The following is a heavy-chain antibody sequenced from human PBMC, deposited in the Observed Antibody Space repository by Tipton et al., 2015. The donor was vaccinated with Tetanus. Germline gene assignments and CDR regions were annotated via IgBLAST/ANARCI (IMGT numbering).Heavy chain of an antibody. CDR3: ARLIAAAGMYYYYGMDV. D-gene: IGHD6-13*01. CDR2: IYPGDSDT. Sequence: VQLVQSGAEVKKPGESLKISCKGSGYSFTSYWIGWVRQMPGKGLEWMGIIYPGDSDTRYSPPFQGQVTISADKSISTAYLQWSSLKASDTAMYYCARLIAAAGMYYYYGMDVWGQGTTVTVSS. CDR1: GYSFTSYW. V-gene: IGHV5-51*01. J-gene: IGHJ6*02.